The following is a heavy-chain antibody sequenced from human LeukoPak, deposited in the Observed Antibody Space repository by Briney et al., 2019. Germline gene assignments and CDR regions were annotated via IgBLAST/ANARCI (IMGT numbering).Heavy chain of an antibody. D-gene: IGHD5-12*01. Sequence: GGSLRLSCAASGFTFSSYSMNWVRQAPGKGLEWVSSISSSSYIYYADSVKGRFTISRDNSKNTLYLQMNSLRAEDTAVYYCAKDLLGYSGYDSFDYWGQGTLVTVSS. CDR2: ISSSSYI. V-gene: IGHV3-21*01. J-gene: IGHJ4*02. CDR1: GFTFSSYS. CDR3: AKDLLGYSGYDSFDY.